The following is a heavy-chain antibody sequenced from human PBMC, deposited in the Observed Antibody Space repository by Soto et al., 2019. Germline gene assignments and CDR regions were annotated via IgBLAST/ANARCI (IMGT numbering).Heavy chain of an antibody. CDR2: IYYSGST. J-gene: IGHJ4*02. CDR1: GGSISSYY. CDR3: ARGRVATRNYDY. V-gene: IGHV4-59*08. Sequence: SETLSLTCTVSGGSISSYYWSWIRQPPGKGLEWIGSIYYSGSTNYNPSLKSRVTISVDTSKNQFSLKLSSVTAADTAVYCCARGRVATRNYDYWGQGTLVTVSS. D-gene: IGHD5-12*01.